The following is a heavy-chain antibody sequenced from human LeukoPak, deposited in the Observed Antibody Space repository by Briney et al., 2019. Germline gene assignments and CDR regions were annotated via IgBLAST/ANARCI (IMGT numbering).Heavy chain of an antibody. V-gene: IGHV3-21*01. J-gene: IGHJ5*02. Sequence: PGGSLRLSCVASGFTFSSNGMHWVRQAPGKGLEWVSSISSSSSYIYYADSVKGRFTISRDNAKNSLYLQMNSLRAEDTAVYYCARDIYGSGRNWFDPWGQGTLVTVSS. CDR2: ISSSSSYI. CDR1: GFTFSSNG. D-gene: IGHD3-10*01. CDR3: ARDIYGSGRNWFDP.